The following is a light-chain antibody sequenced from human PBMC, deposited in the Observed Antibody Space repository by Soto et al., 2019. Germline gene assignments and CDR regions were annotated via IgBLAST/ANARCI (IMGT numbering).Light chain of an antibody. V-gene: IGKV4-1*01. CDR1: QSVLNSSNNKNY. Sequence: DIVMTQSPDSLAVSLGERATINCKSSQSVLNSSNNKNYLAWYQQKAGQPPKLLIYWASTRESGVPDRFSGSGSGPDFTLTISSLQAEDVAVYYCQQHYMTPTWTFGQGTKVEIK. J-gene: IGKJ1*01. CDR2: WAS. CDR3: QQHYMTPTWT.